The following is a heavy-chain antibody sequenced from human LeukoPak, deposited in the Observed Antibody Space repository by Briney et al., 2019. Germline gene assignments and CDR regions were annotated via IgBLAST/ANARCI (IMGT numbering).Heavy chain of an antibody. V-gene: IGHV5-51*01. D-gene: IGHD6-19*01. Sequence: GESLKISFKGSGYSFTSYWIGWVRPRPGKGGEWMGIIYPGDSDNRYSPSFQGQVTISADKSISTAYLQWSSLKASDTAMYYCARLLPVAGTFDYYYYMDVWGKGTTVTVSS. CDR3: ARLLPVAGTFDYYYYMDV. CDR1: GYSFTSYW. J-gene: IGHJ6*03. CDR2: IYPGDSDN.